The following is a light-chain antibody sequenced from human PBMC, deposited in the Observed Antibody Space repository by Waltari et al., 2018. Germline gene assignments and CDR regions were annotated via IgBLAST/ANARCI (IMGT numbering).Light chain of an antibody. J-gene: IGKJ4*01. V-gene: IGKV1-39*01. CDR1: QAINGY. CDR3: QQSYTTPLT. CDR2: GAS. Sequence: DIQVTQSPSSLSAPVGDRVTITCRTCQAINGYLNWYQQKPGKAPKILIYGASNLQSGVPSRFSGSGSGTDFTLTISSLQPEDFATYYCQQSYTTPLTFGGGTKVEIK.